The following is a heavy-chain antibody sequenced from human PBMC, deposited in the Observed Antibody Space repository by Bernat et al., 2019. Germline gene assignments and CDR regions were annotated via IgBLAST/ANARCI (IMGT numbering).Heavy chain of an antibody. D-gene: IGHD7-27*01. V-gene: IGHV4-39*01. CDR2: IYYSGST. CDR1: GGSISSSSYY. Sequence: QLQLQEPGPGLVKPSETLSLTCTVSGGSISSSSYYWGWIRQPPGKGLEWIGSIYYSGSTYYNPSLKSRVTISVDTSKNQFSLKLSSVTAADTAVYYCARHLEAMGTPNWFDPWGQGTLVTVSS. J-gene: IGHJ5*02. CDR3: ARHLEAMGTPNWFDP.